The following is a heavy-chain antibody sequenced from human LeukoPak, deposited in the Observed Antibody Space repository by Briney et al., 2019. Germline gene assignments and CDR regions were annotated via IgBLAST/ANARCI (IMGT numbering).Heavy chain of an antibody. J-gene: IGHJ3*02. Sequence: ETLSLTCTVSGGSISSYCWSWIRQPPGKGLEWIGYIYDSGSTNYNPSLKSRVTISVDTSKNQFSLKLSSVTAADTAVYYCACLTTADAFDIWGQGTMVTVSS. CDR1: GGSISSYC. D-gene: IGHD3-22*01. CDR3: ACLTTADAFDI. V-gene: IGHV4-59*01. CDR2: IYDSGST.